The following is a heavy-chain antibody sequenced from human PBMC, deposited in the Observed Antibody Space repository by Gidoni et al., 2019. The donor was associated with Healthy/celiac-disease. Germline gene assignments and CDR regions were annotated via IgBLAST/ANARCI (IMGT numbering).Heavy chain of an antibody. D-gene: IGHD3-22*01. CDR3: ARSDPYYDSSGYYPY. V-gene: IGHV3-74*01. Sequence: EVQLVESGGGLVQPGGSLRISCAASGFTFSSYWMHWVRQAPGKGLVWVSRINSDGSSTSYADSVKGRFTISRDNAKNTLYLQMNSLRAEDTAVYYCARSDPYYDSSGYYPYWGQGTLVTVSS. CDR2: INSDGSST. J-gene: IGHJ4*02. CDR1: GFTFSSYW.